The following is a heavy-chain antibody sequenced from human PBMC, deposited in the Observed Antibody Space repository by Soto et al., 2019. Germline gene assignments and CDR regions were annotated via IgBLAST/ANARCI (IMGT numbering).Heavy chain of an antibody. CDR1: GCTFSSYI. J-gene: IGHJ5*02. V-gene: IGHV3-48*01. CDR2: ISSSSSTI. D-gene: IGHD5-12*01. CDR3: ARASGGYDYFWFDP. Sequence: GGSLRLSCAASGCTFSSYIMNWVRQAPGKGLEWVSYISSSSSTIYYADSVKGRFTISRDNAKNSLYLQMNSLRAEDTAVYYCARASGGYDYFWFDPWGQGTLVTVSS.